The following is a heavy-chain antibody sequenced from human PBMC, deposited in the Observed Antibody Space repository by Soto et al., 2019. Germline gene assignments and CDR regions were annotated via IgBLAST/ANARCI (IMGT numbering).Heavy chain of an antibody. CDR3: ARDGPYVLRYFDWLKCSPYIDY. J-gene: IGHJ4*02. Sequence: GASVKVSCKASGYTFTSYAMHWVRQAPGQRLEWMGWINAGNGNTKYSQKFQGRVTITRDTSASTAYMELRSLRSDDTAVYYCARDGPYVLRYFDWLKCSPYIDYWGQGTLVTLSS. V-gene: IGHV1-3*01. CDR1: GYTFTSYA. D-gene: IGHD3-9*01. CDR2: INAGNGNT.